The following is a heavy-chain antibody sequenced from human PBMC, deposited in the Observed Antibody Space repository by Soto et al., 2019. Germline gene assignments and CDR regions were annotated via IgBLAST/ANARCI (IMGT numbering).Heavy chain of an antibody. Sequence: SVKVSCKASGGTFSSYAISWVRQAPGQGLEWMGGTIPIFGTANYAQKFQGRVTITADKSTSTAYMELSSLRSEDTAVYYCARDLSSVVVVPAAIAEHTNWFDPWGQGTLVTVSS. D-gene: IGHD2-2*01. J-gene: IGHJ5*02. CDR3: ARDLSSVVVVPAAIAEHTNWFDP. V-gene: IGHV1-69*06. CDR1: GGTFSSYA. CDR2: TIPIFGTA.